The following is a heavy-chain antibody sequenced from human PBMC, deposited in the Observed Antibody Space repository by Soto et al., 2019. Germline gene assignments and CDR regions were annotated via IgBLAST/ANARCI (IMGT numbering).Heavy chain of an antibody. CDR3: ARDGRYFDWLLSNYYGMDV. V-gene: IGHV4-4*02. CDR2: IYHSGST. Sequence: QVQLQESGPGLVKPSGTLSLTCAVSGGSISSSNWWSWVRQPPGKGLEWIGEIYHSGSTNYNPSLKSRVTISVDKSKNQFSLKLSSVTAADTAVYYCARDGRYFDWLLSNYYGMDVWGQGTTVTVSS. J-gene: IGHJ6*02. CDR1: GGSISSSNW. D-gene: IGHD3-9*01.